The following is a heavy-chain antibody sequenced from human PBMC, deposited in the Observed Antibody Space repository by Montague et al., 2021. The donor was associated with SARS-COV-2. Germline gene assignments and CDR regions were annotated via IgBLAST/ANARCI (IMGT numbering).Heavy chain of an antibody. CDR3: AREVAGCHGDCNDY. Sequence: LSLSCAASGFAFSSYEMNWVRQAPGKGLEWIAYISSSGGSIQYADFMMGRFTISRDNAGNSLYLQMNSLRAEDTAVYYCAREVAGCHGDCNDYWGQGTLVTVSS. J-gene: IGHJ4*02. CDR1: GFAFSSYE. CDR2: ISSSGGSI. V-gene: IGHV3-48*03. D-gene: IGHD2-21*02.